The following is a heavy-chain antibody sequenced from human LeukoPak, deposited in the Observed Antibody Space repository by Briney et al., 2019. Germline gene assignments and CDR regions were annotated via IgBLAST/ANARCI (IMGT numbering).Heavy chain of an antibody. J-gene: IGHJ6*03. D-gene: IGHD6-13*01. Sequence: SVKVSCKASGGTFSTYAITWVRQTPGQGLEWMGGIIPMFGTANYAQKFQDRVTITADKSTSTAYMELSSLRSEDTAVYYCARVVGLTGYSSTWYSGYYYYMDVWGKGTTVTVSS. CDR1: GGTFSTYA. V-gene: IGHV1-69*06. CDR2: IIPMFGTA. CDR3: ARVVGLTGYSSTWYSGYYYYMDV.